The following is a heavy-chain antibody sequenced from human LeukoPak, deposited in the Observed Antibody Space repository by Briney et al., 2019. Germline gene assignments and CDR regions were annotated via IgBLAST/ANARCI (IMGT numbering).Heavy chain of an antibody. D-gene: IGHD3-10*01. CDR3: AKGGVRYGSGSYDYFDY. Sequence: GGSLRLSCAASGFTFSSYGMHWVRQAPGKGLEWVAFIRYDGSNKYYADSVKGRFTISRDNSKNTLYLQMNSLRAEGTAVYYCAKGGVRYGSGSYDYFDYWGQGTLVTVSS. V-gene: IGHV3-30*02. CDR2: IRYDGSNK. J-gene: IGHJ4*02. CDR1: GFTFSSYG.